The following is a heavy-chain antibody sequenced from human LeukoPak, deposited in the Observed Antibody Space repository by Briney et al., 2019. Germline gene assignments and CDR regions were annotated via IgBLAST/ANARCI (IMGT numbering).Heavy chain of an antibody. D-gene: IGHD6-13*01. J-gene: IGHJ4*02. CDR3: ARIVLSYSSSWQPTKPYYFDY. CDR1: GGSTSSSSYY. V-gene: IGHV4-39*01. CDR2: IYYSGSI. Sequence: SETLSLTCTVSGGSTSSSSYYWGWLRQPPGTGLEWIGSIYYSGSIYYNPSLKSRVTISVDTSKNQFSLKLSSVTAADTAMYYCARIVLSYSSSWQPTKPYYFDYWGQGTLVTVSS.